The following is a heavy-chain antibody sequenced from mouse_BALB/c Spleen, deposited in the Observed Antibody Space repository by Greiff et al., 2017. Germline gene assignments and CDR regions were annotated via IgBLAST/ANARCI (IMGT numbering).Heavy chain of an antibody. Sequence: QVQLQQPGAELVKPGAPVKLSCKASGYTFTSYWMNWVKQRPGRGLEWIGRIDPSDSETHYNQKFKDKATLTVDKSSSTAYIQLSSLTSEDSAVYYCARYYGYFDYWGQGTTLTVSS. CDR3: ARYYGYFDY. CDR2: IDPSDSET. V-gene: IGHV1-69*02. J-gene: IGHJ2*01. CDR1: GYTFTSYW. D-gene: IGHD1-1*01.